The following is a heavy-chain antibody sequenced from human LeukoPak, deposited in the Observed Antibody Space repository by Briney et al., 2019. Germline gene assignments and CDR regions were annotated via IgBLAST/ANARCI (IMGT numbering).Heavy chain of an antibody. J-gene: IGHJ4*02. V-gene: IGHV3-21*01. CDR1: GFTFSSYA. D-gene: IGHD5/OR15-5a*01. CDR2: ISAGGTAT. CDR3: ARDRGLRGFDY. Sequence: GGSLRLSCAASGFTFSSYAMNWVRQAPGKGLEWVSAISAGGTATYDADSVKGRFTISRDNAKNSLYLQMNSLRAEDTAVYYCARDRGLRGFDYWGQGTLVTVSS.